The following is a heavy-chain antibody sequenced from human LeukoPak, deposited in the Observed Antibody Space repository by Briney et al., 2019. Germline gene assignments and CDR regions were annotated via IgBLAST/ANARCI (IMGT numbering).Heavy chain of an antibody. CDR3: ARSAFTVTTIHYFDY. J-gene: IGHJ4*02. Sequence: ASVKVSCKASGYTFTSHYMHWVRQAPGQGLEWMGIINPSGGSTSYAQKFQGRVTMTRDTSTSTVYMELSSLRSEDTAVYYCARSAFTVTTIHYFDYWGQGTLVTVSS. CDR1: GYTFTSHY. V-gene: IGHV1-46*01. CDR2: INPSGGST. D-gene: IGHD4-17*01.